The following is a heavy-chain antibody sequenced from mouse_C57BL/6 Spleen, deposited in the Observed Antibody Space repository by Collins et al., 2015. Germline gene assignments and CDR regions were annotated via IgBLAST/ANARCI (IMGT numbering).Heavy chain of an antibody. J-gene: IGHJ4*01. Sequence: QVQLQQPGTELVKPGASMKVSCKASGYTFTNYWMHWVKQRPGQGLEWIGNINPGNGGTNYNEKFRSRATLTVDKSSSTAYMRLSSLTSEDSAVYFCVREKVWLLRDYYYAMDYWGQGTSVTVSS. D-gene: IGHD2-3*01. CDR2: INPGNGGT. CDR1: GYTFTNYW. CDR3: VREKVWLLRDYYYAMDY. V-gene: IGHV1-53*01.